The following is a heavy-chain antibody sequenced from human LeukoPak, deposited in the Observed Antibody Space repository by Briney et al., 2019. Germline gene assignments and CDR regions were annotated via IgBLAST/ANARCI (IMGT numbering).Heavy chain of an antibody. J-gene: IGHJ4*02. CDR3: ARSYSSGWFYFDY. D-gene: IGHD6-19*01. V-gene: IGHV4-39*07. Sequence: SETLSLTCTVSGGSISSSSYYWGWIRQPPGKGLEWIGSIYYSGSTYYNPSLKSRVTISVDTSKNQLSLKLSSVTAADTAVYYCARSYSSGWFYFDYWGQGTLVTVSS. CDR1: GGSISSSSYY. CDR2: IYYSGST.